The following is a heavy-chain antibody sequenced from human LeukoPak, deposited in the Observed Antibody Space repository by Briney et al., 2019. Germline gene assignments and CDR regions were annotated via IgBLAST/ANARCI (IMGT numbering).Heavy chain of an antibody. V-gene: IGHV1-2*02. Sequence: ASVKVSCKASGYAFTGYYMDWVRQAPGQGLEWMGWINPNSGGTNYAQKFQGRVTMTRDTSISTAYMELSRLRSDDTAVYCWAINSGSYWTQSFWFDPWGQGTLVTVSS. CDR2: INPNSGGT. CDR1: GYAFTGYY. J-gene: IGHJ5*02. CDR3: AINSGSYWTQSFWFDP. D-gene: IGHD1-26*01.